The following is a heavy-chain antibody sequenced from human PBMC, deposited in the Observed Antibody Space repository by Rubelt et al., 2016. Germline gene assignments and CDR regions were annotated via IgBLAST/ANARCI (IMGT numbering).Heavy chain of an antibody. V-gene: IGHV3-53*01. D-gene: IGHD2-2*01. CDR1: GGSISSSSYY. CDR3: ARGGGVVVVPAATYFDY. Sequence: LQLQESGPGLVKPSETLSLTCTVSGGSISSSSYYWGWIRQPPGKGLEWVSVIYSGGSTYYADSVKGRFTISRDNSKNTLYLQMNSLRAEDTAVYYCARGGGVVVVPAATYFDYWGQGTLVTVSS. CDR2: IYSGGST. J-gene: IGHJ4*02.